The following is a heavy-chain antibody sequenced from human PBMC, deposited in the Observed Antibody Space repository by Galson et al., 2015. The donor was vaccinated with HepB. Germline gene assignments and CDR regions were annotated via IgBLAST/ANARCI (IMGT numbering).Heavy chain of an antibody. CDR1: GFTFREYY. Sequence: SLRLSCAASGFTFREYYMSWIRQAPGKGLEWVSYISHRGRTIYCADSVKGRFTISRDNAKNSLYLQMKSLRAEDTAVYYCARDLRVDYYYYHGMDVWGQGTTVTVSS. J-gene: IGHJ6*02. CDR3: ARDLRVDYYYYHGMDV. D-gene: IGHD3-10*01. V-gene: IGHV3-11*01. CDR2: ISHRGRTI.